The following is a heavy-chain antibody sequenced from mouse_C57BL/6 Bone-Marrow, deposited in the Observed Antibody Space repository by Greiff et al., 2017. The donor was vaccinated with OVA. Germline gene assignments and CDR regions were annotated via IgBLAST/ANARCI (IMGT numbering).Heavy chain of an antibody. CDR2: IYPGSGST. CDR3: ARERRTGTWGAWFAY. V-gene: IGHV1-55*01. J-gene: IGHJ3*01. CDR1: GYTFTSYW. Sequence: QLQQPGAELVKPGASVKMSCKASGYTFTSYWITWVKQRPGQGLEWIGDIYPGSGSTNYNEKFKSKATLTVDTSSSTAYMQLSSLTSEDSAVYYCARERRTGTWGAWFAYWGQGTLVTVSA. D-gene: IGHD4-1*01.